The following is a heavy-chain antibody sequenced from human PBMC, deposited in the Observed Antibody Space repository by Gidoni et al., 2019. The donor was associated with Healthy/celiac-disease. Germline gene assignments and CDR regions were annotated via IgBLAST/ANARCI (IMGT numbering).Heavy chain of an antibody. CDR2: IKQDGIEK. CDR1: GFTFSGQG. J-gene: IGHJ4*02. D-gene: IGHD2-8*02. V-gene: IGHV3-7*01. Sequence: EVQLVASGGGLVQPGGSLSLSCAASGFTFSGQGWSWVRQAPGKGLEWVANIKQDGIEKDYVDSVKGRFTIPSDNAKNSLYLQMNSLRAEDTAVYYCARVGDIVRVVYAMTFDYWGQGTLVTVSS. CDR3: ARVGDIVRVVYAMTFDY.